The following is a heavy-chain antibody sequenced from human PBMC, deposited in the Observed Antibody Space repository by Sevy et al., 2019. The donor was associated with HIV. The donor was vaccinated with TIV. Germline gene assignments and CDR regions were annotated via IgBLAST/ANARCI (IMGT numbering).Heavy chain of an antibody. D-gene: IGHD6-13*01. CDR2: VYPGDSDT. Sequence: GESLKISCKGSGYSFANNWIGWVRQMPGKGLEWMGIVYPGDSDTTYSPSFQCQVTISVDKSISTAYLQWNSLKASDTAMYYCARLPVAAAGLYYFDYWGQGTLVNVS. V-gene: IGHV5-51*01. CDR1: GYSFANNW. CDR3: ARLPVAAAGLYYFDY. J-gene: IGHJ4*02.